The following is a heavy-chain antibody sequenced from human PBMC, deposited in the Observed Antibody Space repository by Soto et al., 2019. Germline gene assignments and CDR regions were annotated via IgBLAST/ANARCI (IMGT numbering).Heavy chain of an antibody. CDR1: GGSISSYY. J-gene: IGHJ5*02. CDR3: ARAITGTMRWFDP. D-gene: IGHD1-7*01. Sequence: SETLSLTCTVSGGSISSYYWSWIRQPPGKGLEWIGHIYYSGSTNYDPSLKSRVTISVDTSKNQFSLKLSSVTAADTAVYYCARAITGTMRWFDPWGQGTLVTVSS. V-gene: IGHV4-59*01. CDR2: IYYSGST.